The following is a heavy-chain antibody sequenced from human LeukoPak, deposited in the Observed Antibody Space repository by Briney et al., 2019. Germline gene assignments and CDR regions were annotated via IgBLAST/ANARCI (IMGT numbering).Heavy chain of an antibody. D-gene: IGHD3-22*01. CDR1: GYSFTSYT. Sequence: ASVKVSCKASGYSFTSYTMNWVRQAPGQGLEWMGWINTNTGNPTYAQGFTGRFVFSLDTSVSTAYLQISSLKAEDTAVYYCAGAAYYYHSSGYYPIPGPLIDYWGQGTLVTVSS. CDR2: INTNTGNP. J-gene: IGHJ4*02. CDR3: AGAAYYYHSSGYYPIPGPLIDY. V-gene: IGHV7-4-1*02.